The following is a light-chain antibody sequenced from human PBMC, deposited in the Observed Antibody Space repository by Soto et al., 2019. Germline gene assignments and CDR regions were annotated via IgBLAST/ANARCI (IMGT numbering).Light chain of an antibody. Sequence: QSALTQPPSASGSPGQSVTISCTGTSSDVGGYNHVSWYQHHPGKAPQLMIYEVDKRPSGVPDRFSGSRSGNTASLTVSWLQDEDEADYYCSSYAGNNILIFGGGTKLTVL. CDR1: SSDVGGYNH. CDR3: SSYAGNNILI. J-gene: IGLJ2*01. V-gene: IGLV2-8*01. CDR2: EVD.